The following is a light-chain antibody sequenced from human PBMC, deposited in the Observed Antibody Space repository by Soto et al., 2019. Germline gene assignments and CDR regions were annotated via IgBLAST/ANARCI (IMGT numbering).Light chain of an antibody. CDR2: GAS. CDR1: QTISTD. CDR3: QQNNKWPPVT. V-gene: IGKV3-15*01. Sequence: EVVMTQSPATVSVFPGEGVTLSCRASQTISTDLSWYQQKPGQAPRLLIYGASTRATGVPDRFSGGGSGTEFTLTISSRQSEDFAVDYCQQNNKWPPVTFGGGTKVEIK. J-gene: IGKJ4*01.